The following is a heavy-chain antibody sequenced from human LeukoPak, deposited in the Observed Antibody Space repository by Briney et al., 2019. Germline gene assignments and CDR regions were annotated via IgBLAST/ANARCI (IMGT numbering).Heavy chain of an antibody. CDR3: ARGRPPHDYGTLFDY. J-gene: IGHJ4*02. D-gene: IGHD4-17*01. Sequence: SETLSLTCTVSGGSISSYYWSWIRQPPGKGLEGIGYIYYSGSTNYNTSLKSRVTISVDTSKKQFSLKLSSVTAADTAVYYCARGRPPHDYGTLFDYWGQGTLVTVSS. CDR2: IYYSGST. CDR1: GGSISSYY. V-gene: IGHV4-59*01.